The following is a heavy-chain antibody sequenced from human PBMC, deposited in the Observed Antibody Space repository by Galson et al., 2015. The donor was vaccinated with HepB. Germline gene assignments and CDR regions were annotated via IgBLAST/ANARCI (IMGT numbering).Heavy chain of an antibody. CDR1: GFTFSSYG. CDR3: AKGIGGSYYGADY. CDR2: ISYDGSNK. V-gene: IGHV3-30*18. J-gene: IGHJ4*02. D-gene: IGHD1-26*01. Sequence: SLRLSCAASGFTFSSYGMHWVRQAPGKGLEWVAVISYDGSNKYYADSVKGRFTISRDNSKNTLYLQMNSLRAEDTAVHYCAKGIGGSYYGADYWGQGTLVTVSS.